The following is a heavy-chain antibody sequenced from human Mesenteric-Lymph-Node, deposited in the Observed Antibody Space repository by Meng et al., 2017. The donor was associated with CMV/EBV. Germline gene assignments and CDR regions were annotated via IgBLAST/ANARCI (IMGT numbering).Heavy chain of an antibody. Sequence: GESLKISCAASGFTFSSYEMNWVRQAPGKGLEWVSAISGSGGSTYYADSVKGRFTISRDNSKNTLYLQMNSLRAEDTAVYYCAKATGGITQADYWGQGTLVTVSS. CDR2: ISGSGGST. D-gene: IGHD3-10*01. CDR1: GFTFSSYE. V-gene: IGHV3-23*01. J-gene: IGHJ4*02. CDR3: AKATGGITQADY.